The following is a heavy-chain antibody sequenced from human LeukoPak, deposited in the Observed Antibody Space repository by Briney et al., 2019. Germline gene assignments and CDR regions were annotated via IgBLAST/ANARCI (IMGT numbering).Heavy chain of an antibody. CDR3: VKDISSDWPRAEFDS. V-gene: IGHV1-8*01. CDR2: MNPNSGNT. J-gene: IGHJ4*02. CDR1: GYTFTSYD. Sequence: AASVKVSCKASGYTFTSYDINWVRQATGQGLEWMGWMNPNSGNTGYAQKFQGRVTMTRNTSISTAYMELSSLRSEDTAVYYCVKDISSDWPRAEFDSWGQGTLVTVSP. D-gene: IGHD3-3*02.